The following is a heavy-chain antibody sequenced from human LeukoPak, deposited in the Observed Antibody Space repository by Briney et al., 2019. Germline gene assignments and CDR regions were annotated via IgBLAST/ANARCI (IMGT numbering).Heavy chain of an antibody. CDR2: FDPEDGET. CDR1: GYTLTELS. D-gene: IGHD1-26*01. Sequence: ASVKVSCKVSGYTLTELSMHWVRQAPGKGLEWMGGFDPEDGETIYAQKFQGRVTMTEDTSTDTAYMELSSLRSEDTAVYYCAKGYSGSYLRHYWGQGTLVTVSS. V-gene: IGHV1-24*01. CDR3: AKGYSGSYLRHY. J-gene: IGHJ4*02.